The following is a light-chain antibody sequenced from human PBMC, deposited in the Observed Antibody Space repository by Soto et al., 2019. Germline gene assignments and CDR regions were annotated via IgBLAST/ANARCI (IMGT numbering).Light chain of an antibody. CDR2: EVS. V-gene: IGLV2-23*02. J-gene: IGLJ1*01. CDR3: CSYAGSSTFLYV. CDR1: SSDVGSYNL. Sequence: QSALTQPASVSRSPGQSITISCTGTSSDVGSYNLVSWYQQHPGKAPKLMIYEVSKRPSGVSNRFSGSKSGNTASLTISGLQAEDEADYYCCSYAGSSTFLYVFGTGTKLTVL.